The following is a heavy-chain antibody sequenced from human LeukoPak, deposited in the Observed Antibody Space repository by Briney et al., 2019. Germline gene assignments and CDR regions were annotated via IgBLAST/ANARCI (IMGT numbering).Heavy chain of an antibody. CDR1: GFTFSSYG. V-gene: IGHV3-33*05. Sequence: GRSLRLSCAASGFTFSSYGMHWVRQAPVKGLEWVAAISYDGSNKYYADSVKGRFTTSRDNSKNTLYVQMNSLRAEDTAVYYCARDAQLQRGNWIDPWGQGTLVTVSS. D-gene: IGHD5-24*01. CDR3: ARDAQLQRGNWIDP. J-gene: IGHJ5*02. CDR2: ISYDGSNK.